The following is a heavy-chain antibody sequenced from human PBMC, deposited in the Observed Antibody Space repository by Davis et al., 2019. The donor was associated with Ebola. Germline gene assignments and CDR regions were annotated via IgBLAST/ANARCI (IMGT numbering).Heavy chain of an antibody. J-gene: IGHJ4*02. CDR1: GLTFSSYA. Sequence: PGGSLRLSCAASGLTFSSYAMHWVRQAPGKGLEWVALISHDGSDEYYTDSVKGRFTISRDNSKNTLYLQMNSLRADDTAVYYCASTDSSSLFWDFDHWGQGTLVIVSS. CDR3: ASTDSSSLFWDFDH. CDR2: ISHDGSDE. V-gene: IGHV3-30-3*01. D-gene: IGHD6-13*01.